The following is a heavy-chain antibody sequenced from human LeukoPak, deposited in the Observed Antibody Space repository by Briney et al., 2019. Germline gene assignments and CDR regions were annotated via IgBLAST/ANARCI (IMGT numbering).Heavy chain of an antibody. J-gene: IGHJ4*02. CDR3: TIKYDSSCYSPFDY. D-gene: IGHD6-13*01. V-gene: IGHV5-51*01. CDR1: GYSFTSYW. CDR2: IYPGDSDT. Sequence: RGESLKISCKCSGYSFTSYWIGWVRQMPGKGLEWMGIIYPGDSDTRYSPSFQGQVTISADKSISTAYLQWSSLKASDTSMYYCTIKYDSSCYSPFDYWGQGTLVTVSS.